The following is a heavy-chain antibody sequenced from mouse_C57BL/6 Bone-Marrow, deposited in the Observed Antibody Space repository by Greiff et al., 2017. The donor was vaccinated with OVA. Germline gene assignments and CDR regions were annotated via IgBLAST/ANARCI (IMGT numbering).Heavy chain of an antibody. J-gene: IGHJ4*01. D-gene: IGHD2-12*01. V-gene: IGHV3-6*01. Sequence: ESGPGLVKPSQSLSLTCSVPCYSITSGYYWYWIRQFPGNKLEWMGYISYDGSNNYNPSLKNRISITRDTSKNQFFLKLNSVTTEDTATYYCAISIYSPYAMDYWGQGTSVTVSS. CDR2: ISYDGSN. CDR1: CYSITSGYY. CDR3: AISIYSPYAMDY.